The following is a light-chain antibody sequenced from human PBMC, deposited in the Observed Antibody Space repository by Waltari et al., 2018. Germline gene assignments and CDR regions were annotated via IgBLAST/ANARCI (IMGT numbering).Light chain of an antibody. CDR2: DVS. Sequence: QSALTQPASVSGFPGQSITISCTGTSSDVGGYNYLSWYQQHPGKAPKFMIYDVSNRPSGVSNRFSGSKSGNTASLTISGLQAEDEADYYCSSYTSSYTYVFGTGTKVTVL. J-gene: IGLJ1*01. CDR1: SSDVGGYNY. CDR3: SSYTSSYTYV. V-gene: IGLV2-14*03.